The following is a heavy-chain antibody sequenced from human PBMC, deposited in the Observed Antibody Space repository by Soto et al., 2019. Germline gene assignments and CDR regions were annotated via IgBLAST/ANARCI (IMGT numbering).Heavy chain of an antibody. D-gene: IGHD3-9*01. CDR1: GGTFSSYT. J-gene: IGHJ4*02. V-gene: IGHV1-69*02. Sequence: GASVKVSCKASGGTFSSYTISWVRQAPGQGLEWMGRVIPILGIANYAQKFQGRVTITADKSTSTAYMELSSLRSEDTAVYYCARGSDDILTGYPDYWGQGTLVTVSS. CDR3: ARGSDDILTGYPDY. CDR2: VIPILGIA.